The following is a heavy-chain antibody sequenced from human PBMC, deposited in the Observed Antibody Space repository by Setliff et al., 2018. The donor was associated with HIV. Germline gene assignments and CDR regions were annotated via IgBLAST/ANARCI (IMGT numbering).Heavy chain of an antibody. Sequence: GGSLRLSCAASGFTFSDYYMSWLRQTPGKGLEWVSYISDSGDTVNYADSVKGRFTISRDNALNSLYLQLNSLRAEDTGVYYCSRPHTIAGNNRGFDYWGHGTLVTVSS. CDR3: SRPHTIAGNNRGFDY. D-gene: IGHD3-10*01. CDR2: ISDSGDTV. V-gene: IGHV3-11*01. CDR1: GFTFSDYY. J-gene: IGHJ4*01.